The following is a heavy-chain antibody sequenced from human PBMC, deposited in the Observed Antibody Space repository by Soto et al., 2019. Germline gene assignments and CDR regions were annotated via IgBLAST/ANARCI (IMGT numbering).Heavy chain of an antibody. D-gene: IGHD6-13*01. CDR3: AKDPQQLIVYFDY. CDR2: IYYSGST. J-gene: IGHJ4*02. CDR1: GGSISSYY. V-gene: IGHV4-59*12. Sequence: PSETLSLTCTVSGGSISSYYWSWIRQPPGKGLEWIGYIYYSGSTNYNPSLKSRVTISVDTSKNQFSLKLSSVTAADTAVYYCAKDPQQLIVYFDYWGQGTQVTVSS.